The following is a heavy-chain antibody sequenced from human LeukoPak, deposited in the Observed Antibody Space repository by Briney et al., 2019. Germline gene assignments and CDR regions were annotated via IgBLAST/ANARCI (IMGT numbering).Heavy chain of an antibody. CDR1: GFTFSSYA. J-gene: IGHJ6*03. CDR3: ARGYGDLYYYYYYYMDV. Sequence: GGSLRLSCAASGFTFSSYAMHWVRQAPGKGLEYVSAISSNGGSTYYANSVKGRFTISRDNSKNTLYLQMGSLRAEDMAVYYCARGYGDLYYYYYYYMDVWGKGTTVTVSS. V-gene: IGHV3-64*01. CDR2: ISSNGGST. D-gene: IGHD4-17*01.